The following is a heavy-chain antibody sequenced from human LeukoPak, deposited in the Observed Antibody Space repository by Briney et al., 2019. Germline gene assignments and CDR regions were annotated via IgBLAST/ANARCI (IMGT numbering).Heavy chain of an antibody. D-gene: IGHD2-15*01. CDR3: GGLPPLHYYGMDV. J-gene: IGHJ6*02. CDR1: GGSFSGYY. Sequence: PSETLSLTCAVYGGSFSGYYWSWIRQPPGKGLEWIGEINHSGSTNYNPSLKSRVTISVDTSKNQFSLKLSSVTAADTAVYYCGGLPPLHYYGMDVWGQGTTVTVSS. V-gene: IGHV4-34*01. CDR2: INHSGST.